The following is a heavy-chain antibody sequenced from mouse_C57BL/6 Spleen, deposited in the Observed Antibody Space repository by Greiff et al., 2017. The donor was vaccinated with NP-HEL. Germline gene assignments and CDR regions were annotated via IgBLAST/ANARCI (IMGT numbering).Heavy chain of an antibody. CDR3: AIIYYGNYAYFDY. Sequence: EVQLQQSGPELVKPGASVKISCKASGYTFTDYYMNWVKQSHGKSLEWIGDINPNNGGTSYNQKFKGKATLTVDKSSSTAYMELRSLTSEDSAVYYCAIIYYGNYAYFDYWGQGTTLTVSS. D-gene: IGHD2-1*01. J-gene: IGHJ2*01. CDR1: GYTFTDYY. CDR2: INPNNGGT. V-gene: IGHV1-26*01.